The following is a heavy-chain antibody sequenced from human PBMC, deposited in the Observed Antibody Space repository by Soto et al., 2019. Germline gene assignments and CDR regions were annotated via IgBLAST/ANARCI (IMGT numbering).Heavy chain of an antibody. J-gene: IGHJ5*02. Sequence: EVQLLESGGGLVQPGGSLRVSCAASGFTFSSYAMSWVRQAPGKGLKWVSTISGSGDDTNYAVSVKGRFTISRDNSKNTLYLQMNSLRAEDTAVYFCAKVGNWFDPWGQGTLVTVSS. CDR3: AKVGNWFDP. CDR2: ISGSGDDT. CDR1: GFTFSSYA. V-gene: IGHV3-23*01.